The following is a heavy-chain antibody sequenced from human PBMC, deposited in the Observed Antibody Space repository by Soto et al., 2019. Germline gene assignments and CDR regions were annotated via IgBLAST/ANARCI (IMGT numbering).Heavy chain of an antibody. CDR1: GGTFSSYA. V-gene: IGHV1-69*01. J-gene: IGHJ3*02. CDR2: IIPIFGTA. D-gene: IGHD3-22*01. Sequence: QVQLVQSGAEVKKPGSSVKVSCKASGGTFSSYAISWVRQAPGRGLEWMGGIIPIFGTANYAQKFQGRVTITAEETTSTAHMELSSLRSEDTAVYYCARPHDSSGYFADAFDIWGQGTMVTVSS. CDR3: ARPHDSSGYFADAFDI.